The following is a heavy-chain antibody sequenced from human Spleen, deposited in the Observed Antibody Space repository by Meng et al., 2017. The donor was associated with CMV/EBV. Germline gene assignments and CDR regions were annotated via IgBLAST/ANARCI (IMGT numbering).Heavy chain of an antibody. Sequence: SVKVSCKASGDTFSTYVIHWVRQAPGQWLEWMGGIVPVFRSAKYARKFQGRATITADESTATAYMELTRLRSEDTAVYYCARHRPENLLRILEWLSPFGMDVWGQGTTVTVSS. CDR1: GDTFSTYV. CDR3: ARHRPENLLRILEWLSPFGMDV. V-gene: IGHV1-69*13. CDR2: IVPVFRSA. J-gene: IGHJ6*02. D-gene: IGHD3-3*01.